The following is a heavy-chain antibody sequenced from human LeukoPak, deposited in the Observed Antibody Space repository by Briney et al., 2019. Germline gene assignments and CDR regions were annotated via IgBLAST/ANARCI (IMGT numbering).Heavy chain of an antibody. CDR3: ARGTTVN. CDR1: GFTFTSYS. Sequence: GGSLRLSCAGSGFTFTSYSMNWVRQAPGKGLEWTSYISSSNSAIYYADSVKGRFTISRDNAKNSVYLQMNNLRDEDTAVYYCARGTTVNWGQGTLVTVSS. CDR2: ISSSNSAI. D-gene: IGHD4-17*01. J-gene: IGHJ4*02. V-gene: IGHV3-48*02.